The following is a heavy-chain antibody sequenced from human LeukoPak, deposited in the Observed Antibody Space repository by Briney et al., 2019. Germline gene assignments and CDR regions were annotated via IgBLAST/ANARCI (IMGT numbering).Heavy chain of an antibody. D-gene: IGHD3-16*01. CDR3: ARRLGELDY. CDR1: GFSLSSYG. J-gene: IGHJ4*02. V-gene: IGHV3-33*01. CDR2: IWYGGSNK. Sequence: PGRSLRLSCSASGFSLSSYGMHWVRQAPGKGLEWVAVIWYGGSNKYYADSVKGRFTISRDNSKNTLYLQMNSLRAEDTAVYYCARRLGELDYWGQGTLVIVSS.